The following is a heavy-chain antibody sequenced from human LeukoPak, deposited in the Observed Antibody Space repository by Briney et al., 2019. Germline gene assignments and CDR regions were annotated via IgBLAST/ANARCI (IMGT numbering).Heavy chain of an antibody. Sequence: ASVKVSCKASGYTFTGYYMHWVRQAPGRGLEWMGWINPNSGGTNYAQKFQGRVTMTRDTSISTAYMELSRLRSDDTAVYYCARADIVVVPAADFDYWGQGTLVTVSS. V-gene: IGHV1-2*02. CDR3: ARADIVVVPAADFDY. J-gene: IGHJ4*02. D-gene: IGHD2-2*01. CDR1: GYTFTGYY. CDR2: INPNSGGT.